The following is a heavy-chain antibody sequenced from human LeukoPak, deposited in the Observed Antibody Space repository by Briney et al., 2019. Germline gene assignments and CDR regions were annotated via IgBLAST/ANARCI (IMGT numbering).Heavy chain of an antibody. V-gene: IGHV3-23*01. CDR1: GFTFSIYA. Sequence: PGGSLRLSCAASGFTFSIYAMSWVRQAPGKGLEWVSSISSKGELTFYADSVKGRFTISRDNSKNTLYLQMNSLRAEDTAVYYCAKGPYYDFWSGYYADNWFDPWGQGTLVTVSS. D-gene: IGHD3-3*01. CDR2: ISSKGELT. CDR3: AKGPYYDFWSGYYADNWFDP. J-gene: IGHJ5*02.